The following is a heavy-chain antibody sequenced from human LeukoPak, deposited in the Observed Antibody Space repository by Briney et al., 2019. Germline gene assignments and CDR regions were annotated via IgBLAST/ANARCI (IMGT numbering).Heavy chain of an antibody. CDR2: INPSGGST. CDR1: GYTFTSYY. V-gene: IGHV1-46*01. J-gene: IGHJ6*02. D-gene: IGHD4-17*01. CDR3: ARVVGDYANYYYGMDV. Sequence: ASVKVSCKASGYTFTSYYMHWVRQAAGQGLEWMGMINPSGGSTSYAQKFQGRVTMTRDTSTSTVYMELSSLRSEDTAVYYCARVVGDYANYYYGMDVWGQGTTVTVSS.